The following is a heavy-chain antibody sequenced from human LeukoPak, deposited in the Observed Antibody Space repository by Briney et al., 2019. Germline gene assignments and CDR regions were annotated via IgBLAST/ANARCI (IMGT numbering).Heavy chain of an antibody. CDR2: INHSGST. J-gene: IGHJ5*02. CDR1: GGSFSGYY. D-gene: IGHD3-16*02. V-gene: IGHV4-34*01. Sequence: SENLSLTCAVYGGSFSGYYWSWIRQPPGKGLEWIGEINHSGSTNYNPSLKSRVTISVDTSKNQFSLKLSSVTAADTAVYYCARREYDYVWGSYRPNWFDPWGQGTLVTVSS. CDR3: ARREYDYVWGSYRPNWFDP.